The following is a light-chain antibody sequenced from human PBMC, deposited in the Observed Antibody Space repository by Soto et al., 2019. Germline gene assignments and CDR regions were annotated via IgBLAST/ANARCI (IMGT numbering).Light chain of an antibody. Sequence: EIVLTQAPATLSLSPGERATLSCRASQSVSSYLAWYQQKPGQAPRLLIYDASNRATDIPARFSGSGSGTDFTLTISSLEPEDFAVYYWQQRSNWPLTFGGGTKVEIK. CDR3: QQRSNWPLT. J-gene: IGKJ4*01. CDR1: QSVSSY. CDR2: DAS. V-gene: IGKV3-11*01.